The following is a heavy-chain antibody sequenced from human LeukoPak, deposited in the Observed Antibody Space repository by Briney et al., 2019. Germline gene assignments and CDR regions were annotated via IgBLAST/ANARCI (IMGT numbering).Heavy chain of an antibody. D-gene: IGHD3-9*01. V-gene: IGHV3-23*01. CDR1: GFTFSSYA. CDR3: AKGDDILTGPAVN. CDR2: ISGSGGST. J-gene: IGHJ4*02. Sequence: PGGSPRLSCAASGFTFSSYAMSWVRQAPGKGLEWVSAISGSGGSTYYADSVKGRFTISRDNSKNTLYLQMNSLRAEDTAVYYCAKGDDILTGPAVNWGQGTLVTVSS.